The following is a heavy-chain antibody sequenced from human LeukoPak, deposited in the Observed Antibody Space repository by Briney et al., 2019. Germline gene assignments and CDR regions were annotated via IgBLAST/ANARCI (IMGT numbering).Heavy chain of an antibody. D-gene: IGHD3-10*01. V-gene: IGHV1-2*02. CDR1: GYTFTGYY. CDR2: INPNSGGT. CDR3: ARDGSGSYNWFDP. Sequence: ASVKVSCKASGYTFTGYYMHWVRQAPGQGLEWMGWINPNSGGTSYAQKFQGRVTMTRDTSISTAYMELSRLRSDDTAVYYCARDGSGSYNWFDPWGQGTLVTVSS. J-gene: IGHJ5*02.